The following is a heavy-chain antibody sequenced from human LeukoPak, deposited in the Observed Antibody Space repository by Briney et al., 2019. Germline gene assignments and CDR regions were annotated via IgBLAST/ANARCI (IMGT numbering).Heavy chain of an antibody. V-gene: IGHV1-18*01. J-gene: IGHJ5*02. CDR3: ARAPARDEFGVVTP. CDR2: ISAYNGNT. Sequence: ASVKVSCKASGYTFTSYGISWVRQAPGQGLEWMGWISAYNGNTNYAQKLQGRVTMTTDTSTSTAYTELRSLRSDDTAVYYCARAPARDEFGVVTPWGQGTLVTVSS. CDR1: GYTFTSYG. D-gene: IGHD3-3*01.